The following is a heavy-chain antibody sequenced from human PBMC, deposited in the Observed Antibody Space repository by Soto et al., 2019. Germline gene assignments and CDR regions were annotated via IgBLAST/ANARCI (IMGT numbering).Heavy chain of an antibody. Sequence: GGSLRLSCAASGFTSSSYWIHWVRQAPGKGLVWVSRISDAGSDTYYGDSVKGRFTISRDNAKNTLYLQMNSLRAEDTAVYYCTRALAGTRTGFDIWGQGTMVTVSS. D-gene: IGHD6-19*01. J-gene: IGHJ3*02. CDR2: ISDAGSDT. CDR3: TRALAGTRTGFDI. V-gene: IGHV3-74*01. CDR1: GFTSSSYW.